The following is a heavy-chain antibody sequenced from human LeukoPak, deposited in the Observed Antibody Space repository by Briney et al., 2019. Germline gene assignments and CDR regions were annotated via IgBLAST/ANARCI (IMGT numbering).Heavy chain of an antibody. D-gene: IGHD2-2*01. CDR2: IIPIFGTA. CDR1: GGTFSSCA. Sequence: GASVKVSCKASGGTFSSCAISWVRQAPGQGLEWMGGIIPIFGTANYAQKFQGRVTITADESTSTAYMELSSLRSEDTAVYYCARSYCSSTSCPLDYYYYGMDVWGKGTTVTVSS. CDR3: ARSYCSSTSCPLDYYYYGMDV. J-gene: IGHJ6*04. V-gene: IGHV1-69*01.